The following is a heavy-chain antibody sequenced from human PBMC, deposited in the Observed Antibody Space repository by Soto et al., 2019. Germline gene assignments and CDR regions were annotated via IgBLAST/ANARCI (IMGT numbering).Heavy chain of an antibody. CDR3: AKVESEDPTDYYYYYMDV. Sequence: GGSLRLSCAASGFTFSSYGMHWVRQAPGKGLEWVAVISYDGSNKYYADSVKGRFTISRDNSKNTLYLQMNSLRAEDTAVYYCAKVESEDPTDYYYYYMDVWGKGTTVTVSS. J-gene: IGHJ6*03. D-gene: IGHD3-3*01. CDR2: ISYDGSNK. V-gene: IGHV3-30*18. CDR1: GFTFSSYG.